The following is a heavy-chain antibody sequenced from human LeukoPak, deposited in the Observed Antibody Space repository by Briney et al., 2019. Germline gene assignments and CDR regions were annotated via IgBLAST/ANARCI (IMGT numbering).Heavy chain of an antibody. J-gene: IGHJ4*02. D-gene: IGHD5-18*01. CDR2: IKSKGDGETT. CDR3: ITGRGYTYGYTWFDY. CDR1: GFIFSNAW. Sequence: KSGGSLRLSCAASGFIFSNAWMNWVRQAPGKGLEWVGRIKSKGDGETTDYAAPVKGRFTISRDDSKNTLYLQMNSLKTEDTAVYYCITGRGYTYGYTWFDYWGQGTLVTVSS. V-gene: IGHV3-15*07.